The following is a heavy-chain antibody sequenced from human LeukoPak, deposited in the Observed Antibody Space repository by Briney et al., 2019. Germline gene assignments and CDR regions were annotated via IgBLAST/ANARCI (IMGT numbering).Heavy chain of an antibody. CDR2: TSSDLNVK. CDR3: ARDGRPLDY. J-gene: IGHJ4*02. CDR1: GFTFRNYV. Sequence: GGSLRLSCAASGFTFRNYVIHWVRQAPGKGLEWVAVTSSDLNVKLYADSVKGRFTISRDNAKNSLYLQMNSLRVEDTAVYYCARDGRPLDYWGQGTLVTVSS. V-gene: IGHV3-30-3*01.